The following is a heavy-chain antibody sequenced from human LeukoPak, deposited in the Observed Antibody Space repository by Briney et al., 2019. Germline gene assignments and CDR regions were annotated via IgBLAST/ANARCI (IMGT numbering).Heavy chain of an antibody. J-gene: IGHJ5*02. CDR2: IWYDGSNK. Sequence: TGRSLRLSCAASGFTFSSYGMHWVRQAPGNGLEWVAVIWYDGSNKYYADSVKGRFTISRDNSKNTLYLQMNSLRAEDTAVYYCARDPGGAGTTNWFDPWGQGTLVTVSS. CDR1: GFTFSSYG. D-gene: IGHD1-7*01. CDR3: ARDPGGAGTTNWFDP. V-gene: IGHV3-33*01.